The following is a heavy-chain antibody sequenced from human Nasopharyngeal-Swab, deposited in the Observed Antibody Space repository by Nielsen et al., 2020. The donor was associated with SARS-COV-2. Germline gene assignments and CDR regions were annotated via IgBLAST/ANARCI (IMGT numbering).Heavy chain of an antibody. D-gene: IGHD1-26*01. Sequence: RQAPGKGLLWVSRINTDGSSTPYADSVKGRFTISRDNAKNTLYLQMNSLRAEDTAVYYCARASYRGYYYMDVWGKGTTVTVSS. J-gene: IGHJ6*03. CDR2: INTDGSST. V-gene: IGHV3-74*01. CDR3: ARASYRGYYYMDV.